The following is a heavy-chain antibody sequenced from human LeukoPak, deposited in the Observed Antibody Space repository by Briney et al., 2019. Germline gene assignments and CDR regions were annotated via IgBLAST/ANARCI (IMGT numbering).Heavy chain of an antibody. Sequence: ASVKVSCKASGGTFSSYAMSWVRQAPGQGLEWMGRIIPILGIANYAQKFQGRVTITADKSTSTAYMELSSLRSEDTAVYYCARATITMVRGVINYYGMDVWGQGTTVTVSS. CDR3: ARATITMVRGVINYYGMDV. CDR2: IIPILGIA. D-gene: IGHD3-10*01. V-gene: IGHV1-69*04. J-gene: IGHJ6*02. CDR1: GGTFSSYA.